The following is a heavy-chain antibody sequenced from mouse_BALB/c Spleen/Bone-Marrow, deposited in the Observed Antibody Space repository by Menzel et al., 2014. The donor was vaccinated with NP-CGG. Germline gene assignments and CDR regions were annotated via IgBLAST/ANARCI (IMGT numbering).Heavy chain of an antibody. Sequence: QVQLQQSGAELVRPGASVKLSCKASGCTFTGYWMNWVKQRPGQGLEWIGMIDPSDSETHYNEMFKDKATLTVDKSSSTVYMQFSGLTSEDSAVYYCVRKYGKGGDYWGQGTTLTVSS. CDR2: IDPSDSET. CDR1: GCTFTGYW. CDR3: VRKYGKGGDY. D-gene: IGHD2-10*02. V-gene: IGHV1-61*01. J-gene: IGHJ2*01.